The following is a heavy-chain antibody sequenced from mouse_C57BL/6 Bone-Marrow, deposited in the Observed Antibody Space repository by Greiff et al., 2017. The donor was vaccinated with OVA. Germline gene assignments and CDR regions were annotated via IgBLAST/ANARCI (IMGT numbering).Heavy chain of an antibody. Sequence: VMLVESGAELVKPGASVKMSCKASGYTFTTYPIEWMKQNHGKSLEWIGNFHPYNDDTKYTEKFKGKATLTVEKSSSTVYLELSRLTSDDSAVYYCARPGDYDGDWFAYWGQGTLVTVSA. V-gene: IGHV1-47*01. CDR2: FHPYNDDT. CDR1: GYTFTTYP. CDR3: ARPGDYDGDWFAY. J-gene: IGHJ3*01. D-gene: IGHD2-4*01.